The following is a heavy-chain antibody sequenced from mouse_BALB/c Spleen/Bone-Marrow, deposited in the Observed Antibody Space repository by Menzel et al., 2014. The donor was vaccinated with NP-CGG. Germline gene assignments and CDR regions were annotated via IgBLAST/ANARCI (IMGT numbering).Heavy chain of an antibody. V-gene: IGHV1-87*01. D-gene: IGHD2-1*01. CDR2: IYPGDGDT. CDR3: ASPYGNYDAMDY. Sequence: VKLQESGAELARPGASAKLSCKASGYTFTSYWIQWVKQRPGQGLQWIGAIYPGDGDTRYTQKFRDKATLTADKSSNTAYMQLSSLTSEDSAVYFCASPYGNYDAMDYWGQGTSVTVSS. J-gene: IGHJ4*01. CDR1: GYTFTSYW.